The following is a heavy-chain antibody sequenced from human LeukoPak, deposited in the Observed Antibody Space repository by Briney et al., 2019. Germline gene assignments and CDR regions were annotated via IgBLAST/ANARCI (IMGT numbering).Heavy chain of an antibody. Sequence: GASVKVSCKASGYTFTGYYIHWVREAPGQGLGWMGWINPNSGGTNYAQKFQGRVTMTRDTSISTAYMELSRLRSDDTAVYYCARPYCSGGSCYPPVDWFDPWGQGTLVTVS. V-gene: IGHV1-2*02. D-gene: IGHD2-15*01. J-gene: IGHJ5*02. CDR2: INPNSGGT. CDR3: ARPYCSGGSCYPPVDWFDP. CDR1: GYTFTGYY.